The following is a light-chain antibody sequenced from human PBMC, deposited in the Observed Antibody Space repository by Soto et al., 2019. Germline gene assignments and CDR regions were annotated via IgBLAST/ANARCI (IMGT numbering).Light chain of an antibody. J-gene: IGKJ1*01. CDR2: GAS. Sequence: DVQLTQSPSSLSASIGDTVTISFRSSQSITTSVNWYQQKSGRPPALLIYGASALQIGVPHRFSASGSGTDFTLTITGLQHEDFATYYCQQSYSLPRTFGQGTKVDIK. CDR3: QQSYSLPRT. V-gene: IGKV1-39*01. CDR1: QSITTS.